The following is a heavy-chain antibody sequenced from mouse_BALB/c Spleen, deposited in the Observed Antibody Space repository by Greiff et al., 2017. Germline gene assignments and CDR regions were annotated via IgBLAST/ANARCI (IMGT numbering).Heavy chain of an antibody. D-gene: IGHD2-2*01. V-gene: IGHV5-12-1*01. CDR3: ARRGYQFSMDY. CDR1: GFAFSSYD. J-gene: IGHJ4*01. CDR2: ISSGGGST. Sequence: EVHLVESGGGLVKPGGSLKLSCAASGFAFSSYDMSWVRQTPEKRLEWVAYISSGGGSTYYPDTVKGRFTISRDNAKNTLYLQMSSLKSEDTAMYYCARRGYQFSMDYWGQGTSVTVSS.